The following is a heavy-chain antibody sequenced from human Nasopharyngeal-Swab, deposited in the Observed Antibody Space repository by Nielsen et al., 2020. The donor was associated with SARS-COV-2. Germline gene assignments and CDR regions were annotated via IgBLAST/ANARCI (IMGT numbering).Heavy chain of an antibody. Sequence: RQAPGKGLEWIGYIYYGGSTNYNPSLKSRVTISVDTSKNQFSLKLSSVTAADTAVYYCARESPAGDAFDIWGQGTMVTVSS. CDR3: ARESPAGDAFDI. D-gene: IGHD1-14*01. V-gene: IGHV4-59*01. J-gene: IGHJ3*02. CDR2: IYYGGST.